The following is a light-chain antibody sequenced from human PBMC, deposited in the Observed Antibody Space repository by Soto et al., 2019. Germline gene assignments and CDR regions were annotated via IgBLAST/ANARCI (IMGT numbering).Light chain of an antibody. CDR1: QSVSSN. CDR2: GAS. Sequence: EIVMTQSPATLSVSPGERATLSCRASQSVSSNLAWYQQRPGQAPRLLIYGASTRTTGIPARFSGSGSGTEVTLTISSLQSEDFAVYYWHQYNNWPPWTFGQGTKVEIK. J-gene: IGKJ1*01. V-gene: IGKV3-15*01. CDR3: HQYNNWPPWT.